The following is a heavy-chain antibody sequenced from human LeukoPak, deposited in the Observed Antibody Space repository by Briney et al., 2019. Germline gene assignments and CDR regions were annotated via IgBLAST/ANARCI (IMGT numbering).Heavy chain of an antibody. CDR3: ARAIAARLFDF. CDR2: INPSGGAT. D-gene: IGHD6-6*01. J-gene: IGHJ4*02. Sequence: ASVKVSCKASGYTFTSYYMHWVRQAPGQGLEWMGIINPSGGATTYAQKFQGRVTMTRDMSTSTVYMELSSLRSEDTAIYYCARAIAARLFDFWGQGILVTVSS. CDR1: GYTFTSYY. V-gene: IGHV1-46*01.